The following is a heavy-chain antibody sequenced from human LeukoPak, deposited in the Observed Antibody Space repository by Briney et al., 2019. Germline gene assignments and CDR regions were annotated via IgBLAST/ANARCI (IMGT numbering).Heavy chain of an antibody. J-gene: IGHJ4*02. CDR1: GFTFSSYA. Sequence: GGSLRLSCAASGFTFSSYAMSWVRQAPGKGLEWVSAISGSGGSTYYADSVKGRFTISRDNSKNTLYLQMNSLRAGDTAVYYCATGESGSYYDSPYYYWGQGTLVTVSS. V-gene: IGHV3-23*01. D-gene: IGHD1-26*01. CDR3: ATGESGSYYDSPYYY. CDR2: ISGSGGST.